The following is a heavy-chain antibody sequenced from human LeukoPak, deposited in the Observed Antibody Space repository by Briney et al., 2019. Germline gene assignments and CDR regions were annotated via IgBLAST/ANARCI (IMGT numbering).Heavy chain of an antibody. J-gene: IGHJ4*02. D-gene: IGHD3-3*01. Sequence: SETLSLTCAVSGGSISSGGYSWSWIRQPAGKGLEWIGRIYTSGSTNYNPSLKSRVTMSVDTSKNQFSLKLSSVTAADTAVYYCASSYYDFWSGQHDNFDYWGQGTLVTVSS. CDR1: GGSISSGGYS. CDR2: IYTSGST. CDR3: ASSYYDFWSGQHDNFDY. V-gene: IGHV4-61*02.